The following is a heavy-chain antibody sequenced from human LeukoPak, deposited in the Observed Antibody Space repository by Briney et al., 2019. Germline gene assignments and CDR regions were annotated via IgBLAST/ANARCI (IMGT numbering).Heavy chain of an antibody. D-gene: IGHD3-10*01. CDR2: FDPEDGEA. Sequence: GASVKVPCRVSGYTLTKLPIHWVRQAPGRGLEWMGSFDPEDGEAIYARRFRGRVTMTEDTSTDTAYMELSSLKSVDTAVYYCATSNYFGSGSVYYFEYWGQGTLATVSS. CDR3: ATSNYFGSGSVYYFEY. CDR1: GYTLTKLP. J-gene: IGHJ4*02. V-gene: IGHV1-24*01.